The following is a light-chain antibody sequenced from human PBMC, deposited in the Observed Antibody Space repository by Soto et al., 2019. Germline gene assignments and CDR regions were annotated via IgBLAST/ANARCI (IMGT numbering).Light chain of an antibody. CDR2: AAS. Sequence: DIHMTQYPSSLSASVGDSVTITCRASQSISTYLNCYQQMPGKAPNLLIYAASSLQSGVPSRFSGSGSGTDFTLTISSLQPEDFATYYCQQSYSTPRAFAGGTKVAIK. CDR1: QSISTY. J-gene: IGKJ4*01. CDR3: QQSYSTPRA. V-gene: IGKV1-39*01.